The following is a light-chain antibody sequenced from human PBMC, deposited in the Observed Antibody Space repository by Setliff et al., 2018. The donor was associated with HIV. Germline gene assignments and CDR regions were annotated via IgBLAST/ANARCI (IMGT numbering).Light chain of an antibody. CDR2: GNS. J-gene: IGLJ1*01. CDR3: QSYDSSLSGYV. Sequence: QSVLTQPPSVSGAPGQRVTIPCTGSSSNIGAGYDVHWYQQLPGTAPKLLIYGNSNRPSGVPDRFSGSKSGTSASLAITGLQAEDEADYYCQSYDSSLSGYVFGTGTRSPS. V-gene: IGLV1-40*01. CDR1: SSNIGAGYD.